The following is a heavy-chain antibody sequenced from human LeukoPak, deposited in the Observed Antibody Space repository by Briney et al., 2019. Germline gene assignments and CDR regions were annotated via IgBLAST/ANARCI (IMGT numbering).Heavy chain of an antibody. CDR2: ISSSSSYI. J-gene: IGHJ4*02. V-gene: IGHV3-21*01. CDR1: GFTFSSYS. Sequence: GGSLRLSCAASGFTFSSYSMNWVRQAPGKGLEWVSSISSSSSYIYYADSVKGRFTISRDNAKNSLYLQMNSLRAEDTAVYYCARDPWAAAAVLYYFDYWGQGTLVTVSS. CDR3: ARDPWAAAAVLYYFDY. D-gene: IGHD6-13*01.